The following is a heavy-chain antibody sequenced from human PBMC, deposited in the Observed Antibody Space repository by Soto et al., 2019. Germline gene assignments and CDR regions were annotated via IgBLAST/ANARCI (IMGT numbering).Heavy chain of an antibody. D-gene: IGHD4-17*01. CDR3: AHPRGYGVFDAYDI. CDR1: GFTVSTYA. CDR2: ISASGGNA. V-gene: IGHV3-23*01. Sequence: PVGSLRLSCAASGFTVSTYAMNWVRHAPGKGLEWVSAISASGGNAYYADSVKGRFTISRDNSMNALYLQMNSLRIEDTAVYYCAHPRGYGVFDAYDIWGQGTMVTVSS. J-gene: IGHJ3*02.